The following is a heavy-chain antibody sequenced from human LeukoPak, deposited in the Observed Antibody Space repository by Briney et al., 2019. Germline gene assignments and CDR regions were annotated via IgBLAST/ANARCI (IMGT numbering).Heavy chain of an antibody. V-gene: IGHV3-21*01. J-gene: IGHJ3*02. D-gene: IGHD3-22*01. CDR3: ARDGRDSSGYYDAFDI. Sequence: PGGSLRLSRAASGFTFSSYSMNWVRQAPGKGLEWVSSISSSSNIYYADSVKGRFTISRDNAKNSLYLQMNSLRAEDTAVYYCARDGRDSSGYYDAFDIWGQGTMVTVSS. CDR2: ISSSSNI. CDR1: GFTFSSYS.